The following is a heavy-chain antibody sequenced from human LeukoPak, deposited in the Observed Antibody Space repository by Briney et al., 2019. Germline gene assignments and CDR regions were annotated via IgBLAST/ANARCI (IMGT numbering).Heavy chain of an antibody. CDR2: IYYSGST. CDR3: ARAPYDFWSGYRGRWFDP. CDR1: GGSISSGDYY. J-gene: IGHJ5*02. Sequence: PSETLSLTCTVSGGSISSGDYYWCWIRQPPGKGLEWIGYIYYSGSTYYNPSLKSRVTISVDTSKNQFSLKLSSVTAADTAVYYCARAPYDFWSGYRGRWFDPWGQGTLVTVSS. D-gene: IGHD3-3*01. V-gene: IGHV4-30-4*08.